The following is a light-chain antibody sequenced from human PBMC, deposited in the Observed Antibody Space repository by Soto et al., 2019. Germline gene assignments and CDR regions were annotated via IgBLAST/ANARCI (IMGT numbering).Light chain of an antibody. CDR3: QQYFRPWS. CDR1: QSVLYSSNNKNY. J-gene: IGKJ1*01. CDR2: WAS. Sequence: DIVMTQSPDSLAVSLGERATINCKSSQSVLYSSNNKNYLAWYQQKPGQPPKLLIYWASTLESGVPDRFSGSGSGTDFTITISSLQAEDVAVYYCQQYFRPWSFGQGTKVEIK. V-gene: IGKV4-1*01.